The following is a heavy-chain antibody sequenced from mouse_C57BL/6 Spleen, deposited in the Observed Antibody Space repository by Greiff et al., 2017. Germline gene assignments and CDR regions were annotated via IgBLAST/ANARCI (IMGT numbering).Heavy chain of an antibody. CDR1: GYTFTSYG. J-gene: IGHJ4*01. CDR3: AREGIPYAMDY. Sequence: VKLQQSGAELARPGASVKLSCKASGYTFTSYGISWVKQRTGQGLEWIGEIYPRSGNTYYNEKFKGKATLTADKSSSTAYMDLRSLTSEDSAVYVCAREGIPYAMDYGGQGTSVTVSS. CDR2: IYPRSGNT. V-gene: IGHV1-81*01.